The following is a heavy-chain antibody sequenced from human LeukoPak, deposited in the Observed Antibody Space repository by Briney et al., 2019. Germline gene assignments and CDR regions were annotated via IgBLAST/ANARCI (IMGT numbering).Heavy chain of an antibody. CDR3: AKGHSSGYFYGDAFDF. J-gene: IGHJ3*01. Sequence: GGSLRLSCAASGVNFEDYAMYWGRQAPGKGLEGGSLISWEGGTTAYADSVKGRFTISRDNSKNSLYLQMNSLREEDTALYYCAKGHSSGYFYGDAFDFWGQGTMVTVSS. CDR1: GVNFEDYA. CDR2: ISWEGGTT. D-gene: IGHD3-22*01. V-gene: IGHV3-43D*03.